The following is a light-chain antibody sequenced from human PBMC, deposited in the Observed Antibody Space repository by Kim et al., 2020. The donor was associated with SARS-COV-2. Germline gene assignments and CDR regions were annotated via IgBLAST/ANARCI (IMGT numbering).Light chain of an antibody. J-gene: IGKJ4*01. Sequence: ASVGDRVTITCRASQGIGNFLAWYQEKPGKAPKSLIYSASILQSGVPSQCRGSGSGTEFTLTISSLQPEDFATYYCQHYNGFPFTFGGGTKVDIK. V-gene: IGKV1-16*02. CDR2: SAS. CDR3: QHYNGFPFT. CDR1: QGIGNF.